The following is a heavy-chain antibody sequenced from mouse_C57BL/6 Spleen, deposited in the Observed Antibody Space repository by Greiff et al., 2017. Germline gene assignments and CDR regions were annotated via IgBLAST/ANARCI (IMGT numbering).Heavy chain of an antibody. D-gene: IGHD3-2*02. CDR2: IYPGDGDT. J-gene: IGHJ4*01. CDR1: GYAFSSSW. Sequence: QVQLKESGPELVKPGASVKISCKASGYAFSSSWMNWVKQRPGKGLEWIGRIYPGDGDTNYNGKFKGKATLTADKSSSTAYMQLSSLTSEDSAVYFCARSGGMDYWGQGTSVTVSS. CDR3: ARSGGMDY. V-gene: IGHV1-82*01.